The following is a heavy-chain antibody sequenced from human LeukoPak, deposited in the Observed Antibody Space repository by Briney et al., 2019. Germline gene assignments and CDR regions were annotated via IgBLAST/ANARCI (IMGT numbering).Heavy chain of an antibody. CDR2: IRGSGGGT. Sequence: PGRSLRPSCAASGLTVSSSYMSWVRQAPGKGLEWVSAIRGSGGGTYYADPVKGRFTISRDNSKNTLYLQMNSLRDEDTALYYCAKAGIGVVGYFDYWGQGTLVTVSS. D-gene: IGHD6-19*01. CDR1: GLTVSSSY. J-gene: IGHJ4*02. CDR3: AKAGIGVVGYFDY. V-gene: IGHV3-23*01.